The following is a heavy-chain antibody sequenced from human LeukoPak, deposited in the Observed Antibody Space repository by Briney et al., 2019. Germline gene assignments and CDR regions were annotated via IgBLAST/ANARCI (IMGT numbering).Heavy chain of an antibody. J-gene: IGHJ4*02. Sequence: GGSLRLSCAASGFTFNSYGMHWVRQAPGKGLEWVAVISYDGSNKYYADSVKGRFTISRDNSKNTLYLQMNSLRAEDTAVYYCAKDRSRYCSSTSCYTHFDYWGQGTLVTVSS. V-gene: IGHV3-30*18. D-gene: IGHD2-2*02. CDR1: GFTFNSYG. CDR2: ISYDGSNK. CDR3: AKDRSRYCSSTSCYTHFDY.